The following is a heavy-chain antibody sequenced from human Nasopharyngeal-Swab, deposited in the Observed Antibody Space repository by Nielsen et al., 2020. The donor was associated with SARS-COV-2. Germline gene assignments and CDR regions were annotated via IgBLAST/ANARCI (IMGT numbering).Heavy chain of an antibody. CDR3: ARGGLLELGFYWYFDL. D-gene: IGHD2-21*02. V-gene: IGHV3-30-3*01. CDR2: ISYDGSNK. J-gene: IGHJ2*01. CDR1: GFTFSSYA. Sequence: GESLKISCAASGFTFSSYAMHWVRQAPGRGLEWVAVISYDGSNKYYADSVKGRFTISRDNSKHTLYLQMNSLRAEDTAVYYCARGGLLELGFYWYFDLWGRGTLVTVSS.